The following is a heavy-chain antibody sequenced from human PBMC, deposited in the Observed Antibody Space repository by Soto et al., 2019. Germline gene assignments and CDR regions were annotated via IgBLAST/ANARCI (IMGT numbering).Heavy chain of an antibody. V-gene: IGHV3-23*01. J-gene: IGHJ4*02. CDR2: ISGSGGST. D-gene: IGHD2-21*01. CDR3: AKDLNNEVDYYFDY. Sequence: PGGSLRLSCAASGFTFSSYAMSWVRQAPGKGLEWVSAISGSGGSTYYADSVKGRFTISRDNSKNTLYLQMNSLRAEDTAMYYCAKDLNNEVDYYFDYWGQGTLVTVSS. CDR1: GFTFSSYA.